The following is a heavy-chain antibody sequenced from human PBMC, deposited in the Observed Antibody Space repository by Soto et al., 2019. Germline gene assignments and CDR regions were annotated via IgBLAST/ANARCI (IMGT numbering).Heavy chain of an antibody. CDR1: GGPICSYY. J-gene: IGHJ4*02. Sequence: AETLSLTCPVSGGPICSYYWSWTRHPAGKGLEWIGRIYTSGSTNYNPSLKSRVTMSVDTSKNQFSLKLSSVTAADTAVYYCARERYDYTIDYWGQGTLVTVS. V-gene: IGHV4-4*07. D-gene: IGHD4-4*01. CDR3: ARERYDYTIDY. CDR2: IYTSGST.